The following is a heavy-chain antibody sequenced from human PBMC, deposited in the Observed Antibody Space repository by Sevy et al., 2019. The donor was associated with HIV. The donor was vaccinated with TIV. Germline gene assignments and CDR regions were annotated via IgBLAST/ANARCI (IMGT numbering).Heavy chain of an antibody. J-gene: IGHJ5*02. CDR2: ISGSGDST. CDR1: GFVFDSYG. Sequence: GGSLRLSCAASGFVFDSYGMSWVRQAPGKGLEWVSSISGSGDSTYYADSVKGRFTISRDRSRNTMYLRMNSLTTEDAAVYYCANDRPGPRGRSYFDPWGQGTLVTVSS. CDR3: ANDRPGPRGRSYFDP. D-gene: IGHD3-10*01. V-gene: IGHV3-23*01.